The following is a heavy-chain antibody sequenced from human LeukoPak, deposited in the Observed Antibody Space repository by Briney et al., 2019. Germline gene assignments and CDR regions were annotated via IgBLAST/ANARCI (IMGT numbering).Heavy chain of an antibody. CDR1: GGSISSSSYY. D-gene: IGHD6-13*01. CDR3: ARLASDSSSWYPGY. V-gene: IGHV4-39*01. J-gene: IGHJ4*02. CDR2: IFYSGST. Sequence: PSETLSLTCTVSGGSISSSSYYWGWIRQPPGKGLEWIGSIFYSGSTYYNPSLKSRVIISVDTSKNQFSLKLSSVTAADTAVYYCARLASDSSSWYPGYWGQGTLVTVSS.